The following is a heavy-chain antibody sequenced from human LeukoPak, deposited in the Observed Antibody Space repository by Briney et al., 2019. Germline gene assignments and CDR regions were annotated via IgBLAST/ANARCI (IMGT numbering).Heavy chain of an antibody. J-gene: IGHJ4*02. Sequence: SETLSLTCTVYGGSFSGYYWSWIRQPPGKGLDWIGEINHSGSTNYNPSLKSRVTISVDTSNNQFSLKLSSLTAADTAVSDGARGRVAPPYYFDYWGQGTLVTVSS. CDR2: INHSGST. D-gene: IGHD5-12*01. V-gene: IGHV4-34*01. CDR1: GGSFSGYY. CDR3: ARGRVAPPYYFDY.